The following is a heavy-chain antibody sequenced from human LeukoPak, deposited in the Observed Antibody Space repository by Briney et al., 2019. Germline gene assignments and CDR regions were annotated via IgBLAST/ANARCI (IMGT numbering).Heavy chain of an antibody. Sequence: GGSLRLSCAASGFTFSSYWMHWVRQAPGKGLVWVSRIRTDGISTSYADSVKGRFTISRDNAENTLYLQMNSLRAEDTAVYYCAREGGYSSSLAYWGQGTLVTVSS. J-gene: IGHJ4*02. CDR2: IRTDGIST. V-gene: IGHV3-74*01. CDR3: AREGGYSSSLAY. CDR1: GFTFSSYW. D-gene: IGHD6-13*01.